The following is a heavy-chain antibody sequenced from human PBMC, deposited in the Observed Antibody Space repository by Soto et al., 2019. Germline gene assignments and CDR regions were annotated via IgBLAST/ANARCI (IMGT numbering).Heavy chain of an antibody. CDR3: TRGWSDYTKYGAVLSFDG. V-gene: IGHV3-73*01. D-gene: IGHD1-26*01. CDR1: GFSFSDSA. CDR2: IRSKHNNYAT. J-gene: IGHJ4*02. Sequence: GGSLRLSCAASGFSFSDSAMHWVRQASGKGLEWVGCIRSKHNNYATGYAASVQGRFTISRDNAENSLFLQMNSLRGEDTAVYYCTRGWSDYTKYGAVLSFDGWGQGT.